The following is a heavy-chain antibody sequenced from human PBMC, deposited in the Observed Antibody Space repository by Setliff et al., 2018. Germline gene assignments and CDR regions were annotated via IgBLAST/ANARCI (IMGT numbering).Heavy chain of an antibody. V-gene: IGHV1-69*05. Sequence: SVKVSCKASGYIFNSYGIAWVRQAPGQGLEWMGGTIPIFGTTNYAQKFQERVTIIKDESTSTAYMEVSSLRTEDTAVYYCAREGVDTRSSTDYRYYMDVWGKGTTVTV. CDR3: AREGVDTRSSTDYRYYMDV. CDR2: TIPIFGTT. J-gene: IGHJ6*03. D-gene: IGHD5-18*01. CDR1: GYIFNSYG.